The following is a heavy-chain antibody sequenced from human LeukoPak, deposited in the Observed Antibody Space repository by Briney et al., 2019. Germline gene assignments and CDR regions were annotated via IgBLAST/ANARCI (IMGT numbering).Heavy chain of an antibody. V-gene: IGHV3-30*18. CDR1: GFTFSSYG. CDR2: ISYDGSNK. D-gene: IGHD4-23*01. CDR3: AKDNQPGGKLYYMDV. Sequence: GGSLRLSCAASGFTFSSYGMHWVRQAPGKGLEWVAVISYDGSNKYYADSVKGRFTISRDNSKNTLYLQMNSLRAEDTAVYYCAKDNQPGGKLYYMDVWGKGTTVTVSS. J-gene: IGHJ6*03.